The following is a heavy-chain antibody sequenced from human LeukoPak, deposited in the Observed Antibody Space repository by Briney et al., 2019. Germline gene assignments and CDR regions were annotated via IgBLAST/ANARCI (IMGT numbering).Heavy chain of an antibody. D-gene: IGHD3-10*01. J-gene: IGHJ4*02. CDR1: GYTFTSYD. CDR3: ARSWSRIGELLPSYFDY. CDR2: INPSGGST. V-gene: IGHV1-46*01. Sequence: ASVKVSCKASGYTFTSYDINWVRQAPGQGLEWMGIINPSGGSTSYAQKFQGRVTMTRDTSTSTVYMELSSLRSEDTAVYYCARSWSRIGELLPSYFDYWGQGTLVTVSS.